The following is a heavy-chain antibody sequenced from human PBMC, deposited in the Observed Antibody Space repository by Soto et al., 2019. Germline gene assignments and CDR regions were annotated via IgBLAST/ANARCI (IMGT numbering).Heavy chain of an antibody. CDR1: GFTFSGSA. CDR2: IRSKAKSYAT. D-gene: IGHD6-13*01. Sequence: GGSLRLSCAASGFTFSGSAMHWVRQASGKGLEWVGRIRSKAKSYATVYAASVKGRFTISRDDSKNTAYLQMNSLKTEDTAVYYCTRLGIAAAGTDYWGQGTLVTVSS. J-gene: IGHJ4*02. CDR3: TRLGIAAAGTDY. V-gene: IGHV3-73*01.